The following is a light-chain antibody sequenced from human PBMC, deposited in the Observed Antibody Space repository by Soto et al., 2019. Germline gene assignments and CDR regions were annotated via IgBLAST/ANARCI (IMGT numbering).Light chain of an antibody. CDR1: QTISSW. Sequence: DIQMTQSPSTLSGSVVDRVTITCLASQTISSWLAWYQQKPGKAPKLLIYKASTLKSGVPSRFSGSGSGTEFTLTISSLQPDDFATYYCQQSYGTPITFGQGTRLEIK. CDR2: KAS. V-gene: IGKV1-5*03. J-gene: IGKJ5*01. CDR3: QQSYGTPIT.